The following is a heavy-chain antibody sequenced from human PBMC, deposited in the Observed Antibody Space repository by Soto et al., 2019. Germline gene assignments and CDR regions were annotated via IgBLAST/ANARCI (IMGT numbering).Heavy chain of an antibody. Sequence: QVQLQDSGPGLVKPSQTLSVTCTVSGGSLSSDNFFWSCVRQHPETGLEWVGYIYHTGAAYYNPSLQSRLTISLDTSQNRFSLSLISVTAADTAVYYCAREVISPATSEAFDIWGQGTMVTVSS. CDR1: GGSLSSDNFF. CDR2: IYHTGAA. V-gene: IGHV4-31*03. J-gene: IGHJ3*02. D-gene: IGHD1-26*01. CDR3: AREVISPATSEAFDI.